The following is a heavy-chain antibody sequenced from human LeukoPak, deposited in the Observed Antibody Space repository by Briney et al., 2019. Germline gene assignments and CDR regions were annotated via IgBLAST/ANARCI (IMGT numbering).Heavy chain of an antibody. Sequence: VASVKVSCKASGYTFTGYYMHWVRQAPGQGLEWMGWINPNSGGTNYAQKFQGRVTMTRDTSISTAYMELSRLRSEDTAVYYCARGRGVRGSSSWYWVYWGQGTLVTVSS. CDR2: INPNSGGT. D-gene: IGHD6-13*01. J-gene: IGHJ4*02. CDR3: ARGRGVRGSSSWYWVY. CDR1: GYTFTGYY. V-gene: IGHV1-2*02.